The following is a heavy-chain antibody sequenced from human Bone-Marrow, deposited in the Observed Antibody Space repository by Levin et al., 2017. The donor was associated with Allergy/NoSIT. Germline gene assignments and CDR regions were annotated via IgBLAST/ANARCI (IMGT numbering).Heavy chain of an antibody. Sequence: SCAATGFIFSDYSMNWVRQAPGKGLEWVSSISYSSSSIYYADSVKGRFTISRDNAKDSLYLQMNSLRDEDTAVYYCARTLAIWGQGTLVTVSS. J-gene: IGHJ4*02. V-gene: IGHV3-48*02. CDR3: ARTLAI. CDR1: GFIFSDYS. D-gene: IGHD3-3*01. CDR2: ISYSSSSI.